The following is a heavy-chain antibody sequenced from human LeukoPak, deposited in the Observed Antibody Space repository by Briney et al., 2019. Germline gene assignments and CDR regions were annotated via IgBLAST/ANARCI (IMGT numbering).Heavy chain of an antibody. V-gene: IGHV3-30*02. CDR3: VKEIRRNYFYGMDV. J-gene: IGHJ6*02. CDR2: IRYDGSNK. CDR1: GISFSNSD. Sequence: PGGSLRLSCAASGISFSNSDMHWVRQAPGKGLEWVAFIRYDGSNKYYEDSVKGRLTISRDNAKNTLFLRMYSLRPEDTAVYYCVKEIRRNYFYGMDVWGQGTSVTVSS.